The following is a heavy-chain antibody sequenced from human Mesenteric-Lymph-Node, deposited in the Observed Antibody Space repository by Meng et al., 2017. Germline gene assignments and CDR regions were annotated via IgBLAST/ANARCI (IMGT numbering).Heavy chain of an antibody. J-gene: IGHJ4*02. CDR3: ARDPYATGWAG. Sequence: QMRPQEPAPGLVKLSGTLSLTCAVSGGSISLSTWWSWVRQTPGKGLEWIAEIYHSGSTNYNPSLRGRVTISLDKSKNQFSLTLRSVTVADTAVYYCARDPYATGWAGWGQGTLVTVSS. CDR1: GGSISLSTW. D-gene: IGHD6-19*01. CDR2: IYHSGST. V-gene: IGHV4-4*02.